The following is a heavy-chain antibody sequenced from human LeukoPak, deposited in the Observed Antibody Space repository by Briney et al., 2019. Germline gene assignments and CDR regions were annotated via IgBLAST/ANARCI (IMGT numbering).Heavy chain of an antibody. D-gene: IGHD3-3*01. CDR3: ASHLITYYDFWSGYSLDY. CDR1: GGSFSGYY. J-gene: IGHJ4*02. V-gene: IGHV4-39*01. CDR2: IYYSGST. Sequence: SETLSLTCAVYGGSFSGYYWGWIRQPPGKGLEWIGSIYYSGSTYYNPSLKSRVTISVDTSKNQFSLKLSSVTAADTAVYYCASHLITYYDFWSGYSLDYWGQGTLVTVSS.